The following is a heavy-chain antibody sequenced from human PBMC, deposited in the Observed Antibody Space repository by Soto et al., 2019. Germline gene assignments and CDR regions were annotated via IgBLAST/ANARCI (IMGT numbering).Heavy chain of an antibody. CDR3: VVAAQPYYFDY. J-gene: IGHJ4*02. Sequence: QVQLVQSGAEVKKPGASVKVSCKASGYTFTSSGMIWVRQAPGQVLDGMGWISAYNGNTNYAQKLQGRVTMTTDTSTSKDYMELRSLRSDDTAVYYCVVAAQPYYFDYWGQGTLVTVSS. CDR2: ISAYNGNT. D-gene: IGHD2-15*01. V-gene: IGHV1-18*01. CDR1: GYTFTSSG.